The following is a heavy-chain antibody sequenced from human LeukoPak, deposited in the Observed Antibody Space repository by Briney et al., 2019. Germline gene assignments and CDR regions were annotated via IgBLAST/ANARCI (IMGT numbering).Heavy chain of an antibody. CDR2: IYYSGST. J-gene: IGHJ4*02. Sequence: PSETLSLTCTVSGGSISSYYWSWIRQPPGKGLEWIGYIYYSGSTNYNPSLKSRVTISVDTSKNQFSLKLSSVTAADTAVYYCARVYSSSWYVYFDYWGQGNLVTVSS. CDR3: ARVYSSSWYVYFDY. D-gene: IGHD6-13*01. CDR1: GGSISSYY. V-gene: IGHV4-59*01.